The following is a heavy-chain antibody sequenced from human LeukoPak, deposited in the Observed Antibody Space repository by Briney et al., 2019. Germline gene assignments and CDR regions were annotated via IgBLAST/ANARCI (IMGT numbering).Heavy chain of an antibody. J-gene: IGHJ6*02. CDR2: FDPEDGET. V-gene: IGHV1-24*01. Sequence: ASVKVSCKVSGYTLTEFSMQWVRQAPGKGLEWMGGFDPEDGETIYAQRFQGRVTMTEDTSTDTAYMELSSLRSEDTAVYYCATVAGQQSLREDYYYYGMDVWGQGTTVTVSS. CDR1: GYTLTEFS. D-gene: IGHD6-19*01. CDR3: ATVAGQQSLREDYYYYGMDV.